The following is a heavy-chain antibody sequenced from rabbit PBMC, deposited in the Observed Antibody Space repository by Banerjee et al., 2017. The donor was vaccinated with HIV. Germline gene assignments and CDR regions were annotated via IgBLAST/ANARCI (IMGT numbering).Heavy chain of an antibody. CDR2: IYADSSGGT. Sequence: QEQLEESGGDLVKPEGSLTLTCTASGFSFNVTFWICWVRQAPGKGLEWIGCIYADSSGGTHYASWAKGRFTISKSSSTTVTLQMTSLTAADTATYFCARGPTMTRTNLWGPGTLVTVS. CDR3: ARGPTMTRTNL. J-gene: IGHJ4*01. CDR1: GFSFNVTFW. V-gene: IGHV1S45*01. D-gene: IGHD2-1*01.